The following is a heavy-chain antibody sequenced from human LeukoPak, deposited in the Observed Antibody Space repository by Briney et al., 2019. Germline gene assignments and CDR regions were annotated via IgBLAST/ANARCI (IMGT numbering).Heavy chain of an antibody. Sequence: PSETLSLTCTVSGGSISSYYWSWIRQPAGKGLEWIGRIYTSGSTNYNPSLKSRVTMSVDTSKNQFSLKLSSVTAADTAVYYCAGGGWNYGFDPWGQETLVTVSS. V-gene: IGHV4-4*07. CDR3: AGGGWNYGFDP. CDR2: IYTSGST. CDR1: GGSISSYY. J-gene: IGHJ5*02. D-gene: IGHD1-7*01.